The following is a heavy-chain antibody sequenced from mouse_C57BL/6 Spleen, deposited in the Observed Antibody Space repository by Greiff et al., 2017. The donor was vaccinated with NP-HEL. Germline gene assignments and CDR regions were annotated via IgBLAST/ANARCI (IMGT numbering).Heavy chain of an antibody. CDR3: ARIKKIVATYFDY. V-gene: IGHV1S81*02. Sequence: QVQLQQPGADLVKAGASVKMSCKASGYTFPSYWMHWVKQRLGQGLEWFAETNPTNGRTYYNEKFKSKATLTVDKSSSTAYMLLSGPTFEDSAVYYCARIKKIVATYFDYWGQGTTLTVSS. CDR2: TNPTNGRT. J-gene: IGHJ2*01. D-gene: IGHD1-1*01. CDR1: GYTFPSYW.